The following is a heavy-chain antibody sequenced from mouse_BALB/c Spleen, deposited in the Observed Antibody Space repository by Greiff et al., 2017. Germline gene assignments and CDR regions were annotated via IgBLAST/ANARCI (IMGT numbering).Heavy chain of an antibody. D-gene: IGHD2-14*01. J-gene: IGHJ3*01. Sequence: EVKVVESGGGLVQPGGSRKLSCAASGFTFSSFGMHWVRQAPEKGLEWVAYISSGSSTIYYADTVKGRFTISRDNPKNTLFLQMTSLRSEDTAMYYCARSYRYDEGFAYWGQGTLVTVSA. V-gene: IGHV5-17*02. CDR3: ARSYRYDEGFAY. CDR1: GFTFSSFG. CDR2: ISSGSSTI.